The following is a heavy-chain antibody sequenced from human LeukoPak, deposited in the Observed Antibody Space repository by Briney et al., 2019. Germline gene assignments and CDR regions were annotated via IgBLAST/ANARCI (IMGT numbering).Heavy chain of an antibody. CDR3: AKGFYGSRYWYFDR. V-gene: IGHV3-23*01. Sequence: PGGSLRLSCAASGFTLSSYGMSWVRQAPGRGLEWVSTITGSGGNTYDADSVKGRFTISRDNSKNTLYLQMNSLRAEDTAVYYCAKGFYGSRYWYFDRWGRGTLVTVSS. D-gene: IGHD3-10*01. J-gene: IGHJ2*01. CDR1: GFTLSSYG. CDR2: ITGSGGNT.